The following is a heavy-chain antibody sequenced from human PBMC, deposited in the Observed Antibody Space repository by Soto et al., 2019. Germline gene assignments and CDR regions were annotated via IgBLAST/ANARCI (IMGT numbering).Heavy chain of an antibody. D-gene: IGHD6-19*01. CDR3: ARSVEGHFDY. Sequence: EGQLVESGGDLVQRGGSLRLSCVASGFTFSVYSMNWVRQAPGKGLEWFSYITSDTKTIKYADSVKGRFTISRDNAKNSVYLQMNSLRDEDTAVYYCARSVEGHFDYWGQGTVVTVSS. CDR1: GFTFSVYS. J-gene: IGHJ4*02. V-gene: IGHV3-48*02. CDR2: ITSDTKTI.